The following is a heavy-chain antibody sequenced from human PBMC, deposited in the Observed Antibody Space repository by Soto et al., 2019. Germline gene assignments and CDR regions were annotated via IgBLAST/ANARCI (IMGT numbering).Heavy chain of an antibody. V-gene: IGHV1-69*04. Sequence: APVKVYCKASGGTFSSYPISWLRQAPGQGLEWMGRIIPILGIANYAQNFQGRVTITADKSTSTAYMELSSLRSEDTAVYYCARDPGGWFDPWGQGTLVTVFS. CDR1: GGTFSSYP. CDR2: IIPILGIA. D-gene: IGHD2-15*01. J-gene: IGHJ5*02. CDR3: ARDPGGWFDP.